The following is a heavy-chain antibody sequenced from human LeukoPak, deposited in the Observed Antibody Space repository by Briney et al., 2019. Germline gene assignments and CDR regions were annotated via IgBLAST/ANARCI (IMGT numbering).Heavy chain of an antibody. Sequence: PSETLSLTCTVSGGSISGYYWSWIRQPPGKGLEWIGEINLSGSTNYNPSLKSRVTISVDTSKNQFSLKLSSVTAADTAVYYCARGGGCSSTSCYPPMEYYYYYYYMDVWGKGTTVTVSS. D-gene: IGHD2-2*01. V-gene: IGHV4-34*01. CDR1: GGSISGYY. CDR3: ARGGGCSSTSCYPPMEYYYYYYYMDV. J-gene: IGHJ6*03. CDR2: INLSGST.